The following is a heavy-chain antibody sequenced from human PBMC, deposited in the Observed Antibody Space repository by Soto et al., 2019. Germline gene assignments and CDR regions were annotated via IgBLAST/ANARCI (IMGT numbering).Heavy chain of an antibody. Sequence: VQLVQSGAEVKKPGSSVKLSCKASGGTFNRYTISWVRQAPGRGLEWMGGIIPIFGTANYAQKFQGRVAIIADESTSAAYMELRSLRSEDTAVYYCALWGFRDGNNSKYNYSGMDVWGQGTTVTVSS. CDR2: IIPIFGTA. J-gene: IGHJ6*02. D-gene: IGHD1-1*01. CDR1: GGTFNRYT. V-gene: IGHV1-69*01. CDR3: ALWGFRDGNNSKYNYSGMDV.